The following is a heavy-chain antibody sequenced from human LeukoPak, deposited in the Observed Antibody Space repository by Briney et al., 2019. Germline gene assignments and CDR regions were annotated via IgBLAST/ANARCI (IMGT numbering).Heavy chain of an antibody. CDR3: ARARYYDSSGYYSPPGY. J-gene: IGHJ4*02. V-gene: IGHV3-20*04. CDR2: INWNGGST. CDR1: GFTFDDYV. Sequence: GGSLRLSCAASGFTFDDYVMSWVRQAPGKGLEWVSGINWNGGSTGYADSVKGRFTISRDNAKNSLYLQMNSLRAEDTALYYCARARYYDSSGYYSPPGYWGQGTLVTVSS. D-gene: IGHD3-22*01.